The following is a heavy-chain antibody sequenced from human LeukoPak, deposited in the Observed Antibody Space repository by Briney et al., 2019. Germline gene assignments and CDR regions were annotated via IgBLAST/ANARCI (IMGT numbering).Heavy chain of an antibody. J-gene: IGHJ5*02. CDR2: LSGSARST. CDR1: GFTFSSYA. D-gene: IGHD1-14*01. CDR3: ATDLRTPSA. Sequence: GGSLRLSCAASGFTFSSYAMSWVRQAPGKGLEWVSSLSGSARSTYYADSVKGRFTISRDNSKNTLCLQMNSLRAEDTAVYYCATDLRTPSAWGQGTLVTVSS. V-gene: IGHV3-23*01.